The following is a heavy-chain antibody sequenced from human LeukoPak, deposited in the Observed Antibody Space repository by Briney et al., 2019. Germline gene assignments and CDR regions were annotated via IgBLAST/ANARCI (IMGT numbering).Heavy chain of an antibody. J-gene: IGHJ4*02. V-gene: IGHV3-30*18. D-gene: IGHD1-7*01. CDR1: GFTFSSYG. Sequence: GGSLRLSCAASGFTFSSYGMHWVRQAPGKGLEWVTIISYDGSNQYYADSVKGRFTISRDNSKNTLYLQMNSLRAEDTAVYYCVKNRVVFNWNYAYYFDSWGQGTLVTVSS. CDR3: VKNRVVFNWNYAYYFDS. CDR2: ISYDGSNQ.